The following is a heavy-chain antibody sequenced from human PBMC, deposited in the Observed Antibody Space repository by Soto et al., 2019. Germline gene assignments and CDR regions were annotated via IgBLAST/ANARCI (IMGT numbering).Heavy chain of an antibody. J-gene: IGHJ4*02. CDR1: GFTFSSYA. Sequence: EVQLLESGGGLVQPGGSLRLSCAASGFTFSSYAMSWVRQAPGKGLEWVSAISGSGGSTYYADSVKGRFTISRDNSKNTLYLQMNSLRGEDRAVYYCAKWPQEYYYDSSTIFDYWGQGTLVTVSS. V-gene: IGHV3-23*01. D-gene: IGHD3-22*01. CDR2: ISGSGGST. CDR3: AKWPQEYYYDSSTIFDY.